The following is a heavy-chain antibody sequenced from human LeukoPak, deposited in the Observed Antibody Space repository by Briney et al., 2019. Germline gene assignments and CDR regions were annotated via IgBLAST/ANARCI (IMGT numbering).Heavy chain of an antibody. CDR2: INPSGGST. CDR3: ARDPAYCGGDCYSRAGDY. CDR1: GYTFTSYY. D-gene: IGHD2-21*02. V-gene: IGHV1-46*01. Sequence: ASVQVSCKASGYTFTSYYMHWVRQAPGQGLEWMGIINPSGGSTSYAQKFQGRVTMTRDTSTSTVYMELSSLRSEDTAVYYCARDPAYCGGDCYSRAGDYWGQGTLVTVSS. J-gene: IGHJ4*02.